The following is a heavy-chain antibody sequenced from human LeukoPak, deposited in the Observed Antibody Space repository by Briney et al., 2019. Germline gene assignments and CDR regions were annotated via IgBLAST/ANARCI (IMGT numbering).Heavy chain of an antibody. V-gene: IGHV3-33*01. D-gene: IGHD1-1*01. CDR3: ARGNDLPDY. CDR1: GFTFSSYG. J-gene: IGHJ4*02. Sequence: GRSLRLSCATSGFTFSSYGMHWVRQAPGKGLEWVAIIWYDGSNKYYADSVKGRFTISRDNSKNTLYLQMNSLRAEDTAVYYCARGNDLPDYWGQGTLVTVSS. CDR2: IWYDGSNK.